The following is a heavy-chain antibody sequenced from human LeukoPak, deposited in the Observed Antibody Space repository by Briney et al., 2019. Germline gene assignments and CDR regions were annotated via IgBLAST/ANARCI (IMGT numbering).Heavy chain of an antibody. D-gene: IGHD2-15*01. CDR1: GLTFSSYA. CDR3: AKETFCSGGSCYSGPNWFDP. Sequence: GGSLRLSCAASGLTFSSYAMSWVRQAPGKGLEWVSAISGSGGSTYYADSVKGRFTISRDNSKNTLYLQMNSLRAEDTAVYYCAKETFCSGGSCYSGPNWFDPWGQGTLVTVSS. J-gene: IGHJ5*02. V-gene: IGHV3-23*01. CDR2: ISGSGGST.